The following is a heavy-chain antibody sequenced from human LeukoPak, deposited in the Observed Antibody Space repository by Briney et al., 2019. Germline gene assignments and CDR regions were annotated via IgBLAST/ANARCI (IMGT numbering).Heavy chain of an antibody. V-gene: IGHV3-23*01. CDR2: ISAGGATT. Sequence: GGSLRLSCAASGFTFNSYAMNWVRQAPGKGLEWVSAISAGGATTYYAGSVKGRFTISRDNSKNTLYLQVNSLRAEDTAVYYCAKDLRPDGINDFDHWGQGTLVTVSS. D-gene: IGHD1-1*01. CDR3: AKDLRPDGINDFDH. CDR1: GFTFNSYA. J-gene: IGHJ4*02.